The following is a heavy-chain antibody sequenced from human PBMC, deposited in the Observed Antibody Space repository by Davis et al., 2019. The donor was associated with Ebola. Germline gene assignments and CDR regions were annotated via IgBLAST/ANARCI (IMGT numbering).Heavy chain of an antibody. J-gene: IGHJ2*01. CDR1: GFTFSSYS. Sequence: PGGSLRLSCAASGFTFSSYSMNWVRQAPGKGLEWVSSISSSSSYIYYADSVKGRFTISRDNAKNSLYLQMNSLRAEDTAVYYCASFVDTAMGYWYFDLWGRGTLVTVSS. CDR2: ISSSSSYI. D-gene: IGHD5-18*01. CDR3: ASFVDTAMGYWYFDL. V-gene: IGHV3-21*01.